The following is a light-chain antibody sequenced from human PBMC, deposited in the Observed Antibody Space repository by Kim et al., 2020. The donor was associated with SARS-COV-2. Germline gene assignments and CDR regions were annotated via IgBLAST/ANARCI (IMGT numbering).Light chain of an antibody. CDR2: DTS. CDR3: QQHSNWPLA. Sequence: LSPGERAPLSCRASPGVSSYLVWYQQKPGQSPRLLIYDTSHRATGVPARFSGSGSGTDFTLTISSLEPEDFAVYYCQQHSNWPLAFGGGTKVDIK. J-gene: IGKJ4*01. V-gene: IGKV3-11*01. CDR1: PGVSSY.